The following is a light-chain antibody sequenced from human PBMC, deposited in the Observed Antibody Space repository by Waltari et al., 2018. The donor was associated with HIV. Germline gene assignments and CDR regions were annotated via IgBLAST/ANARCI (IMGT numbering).Light chain of an antibody. V-gene: IGKV1-39*01. J-gene: IGKJ4*02. CDR3: QQTYTIPRT. CDR1: QSIDTN. CDR2: AAS. Sequence: DLQLPQSPSSLSASVGDRVTITCRASQSIDTNLNWYQQKPGKAPKLLIYAASSLHSGVPSKFSGGGSGTDFTLTISSLQPEDSATYYCQQTYTIPRTFGRGTKVEIK.